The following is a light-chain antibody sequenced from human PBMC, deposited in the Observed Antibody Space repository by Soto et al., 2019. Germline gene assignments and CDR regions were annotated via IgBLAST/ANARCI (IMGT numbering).Light chain of an antibody. Sequence: QSALTQPPSASGSLGQSVTISCNGTTSDVGGYNYVSWYQHHPGKAPKLMIYEVSKRPSGVPDRFSGSKSGNTASLTVSGLQAEDEADYYCSSYAGSNNFVFGGGTKLTVL. J-gene: IGLJ2*01. V-gene: IGLV2-8*01. CDR3: SSYAGSNNFV. CDR1: TSDVGGYNY. CDR2: EVS.